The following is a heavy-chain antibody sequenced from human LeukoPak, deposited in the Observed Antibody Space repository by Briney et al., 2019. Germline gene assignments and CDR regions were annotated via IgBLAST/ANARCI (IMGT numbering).Heavy chain of an antibody. Sequence: PGGSPRLSCAASGFTVSSNYMSWVRQAPGKGLEWVSVIYSGGSTYYADSVKGRFTISRDNSKNTLYLQMNSLRAEDTAVYYCARLLSSSGWYWFDPWGQGTLVTVSS. CDR1: GFTVSSNY. V-gene: IGHV3-66*02. J-gene: IGHJ5*02. D-gene: IGHD6-19*01. CDR3: ARLLSSSGWYWFDP. CDR2: IYSGGST.